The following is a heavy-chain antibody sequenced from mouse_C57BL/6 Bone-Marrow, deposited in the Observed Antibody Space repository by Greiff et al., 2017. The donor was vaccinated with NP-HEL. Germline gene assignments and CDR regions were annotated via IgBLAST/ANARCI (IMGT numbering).Heavy chain of an antibody. D-gene: IGHD2-3*01. V-gene: IGHV6-6*01. Sequence: EVQGVESGGGLVQPGGSMKLSCAASGFTFSDAWMDWVRQSPEKGLEWVAEIRNKANNHATYYAESVKGRFTISRDDSKSSVYLQMNSLRAEDTGIYYCTGGLLRGFAYWGQGTLVTVSA. CDR2: IRNKANNHAT. CDR3: TGGLLRGFAY. J-gene: IGHJ3*01. CDR1: GFTFSDAW.